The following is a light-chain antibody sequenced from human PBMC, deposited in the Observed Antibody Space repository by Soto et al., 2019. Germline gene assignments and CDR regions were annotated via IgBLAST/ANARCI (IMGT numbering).Light chain of an antibody. CDR2: AAS. CDR1: QGISSY. J-gene: IGKJ1*01. Sequence: CRASQGISSYLAWYQQKPGKAPKLLIYAASTLQSGVPSRFSGSGSGTRFTLAVSGLLLNRFANYDAPCSAAEWFAEGTKVDIK. CDR3: PCSAAEW. V-gene: IGKV1-8*01.